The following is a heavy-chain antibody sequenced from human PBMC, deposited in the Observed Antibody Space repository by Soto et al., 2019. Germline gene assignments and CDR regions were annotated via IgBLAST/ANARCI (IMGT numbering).Heavy chain of an antibody. J-gene: IGHJ6*02. D-gene: IGHD3-22*01. CDR1: GFTFSSFH. V-gene: IGHV3-48*02. CDR2: ITSSSDTI. CDR3: ARVVVVFPPGHYYPLAV. Sequence: SLRLSCAASGFTFSSFHMNWVRQAPGRGLEWVAYITSSSDTIYYSDSVKGRFTISRDNGKNSLFLQMNSLRDEDTAVYYCARVVVVFPPGHYYPLAVCGQGSTVTVSS.